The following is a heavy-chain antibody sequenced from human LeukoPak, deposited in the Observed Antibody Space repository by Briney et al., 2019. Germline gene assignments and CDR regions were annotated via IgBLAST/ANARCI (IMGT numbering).Heavy chain of an antibody. CDR3: ASYYLAVGYFDY. J-gene: IGHJ4*02. Sequence: PSETLSLTCTVSGGSISSYCWSWVRQPPGKGLEWIGYIYYSGSTNYNPSLKSRVTISVDTSKNQFSLKLSSVTAADTAVYYCASYYLAVGYFDYWGQGTLVTVSS. CDR1: GGSISSYC. CDR2: IYYSGST. V-gene: IGHV4-59*08. D-gene: IGHD3-10*01.